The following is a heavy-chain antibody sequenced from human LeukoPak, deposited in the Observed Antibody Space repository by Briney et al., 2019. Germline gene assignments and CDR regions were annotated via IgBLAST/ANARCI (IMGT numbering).Heavy chain of an antibody. V-gene: IGHV4-34*01. CDR1: GGSFSGYY. CDR3: ARGYCSSTSCWNYLDY. CDR2: FNHSGST. J-gene: IGHJ4*02. Sequence: SSETLSLTCAVYGGSFSGYYWSWLRQPPGKGLEWLGEFNHSGSTNYNPSLKSRVTISVGTSKNQFSLKLSSVTAADTAVYYCARGYCSSTSCWNYLDYWGQGTLVTVSS. D-gene: IGHD2-2*01.